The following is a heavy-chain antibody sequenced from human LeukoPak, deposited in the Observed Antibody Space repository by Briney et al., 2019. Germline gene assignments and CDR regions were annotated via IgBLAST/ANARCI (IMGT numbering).Heavy chain of an antibody. CDR2: ISGSSSNI. V-gene: IGHV3-48*01. CDR3: ARDRSRNYSCDY. Sequence: GGSLRLSCAASGFTFSSYNMNWVRQAPGKGLEWVSSISGSSSNIYYADSVKGRFTISRDNSKNTLYLQMSSLRTEDTAVYYCARDRSRNYSCDYWGQGTLVSVSS. CDR1: GFTFSSYN. J-gene: IGHJ4*02. D-gene: IGHD2-2*01.